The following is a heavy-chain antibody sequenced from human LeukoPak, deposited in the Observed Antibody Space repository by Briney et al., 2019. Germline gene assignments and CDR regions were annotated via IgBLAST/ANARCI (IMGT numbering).Heavy chain of an antibody. Sequence: SEALSLTCAVYGGSFSGYYWSWIRQPPGKGLEWIGYIYYSGSTNYNPSLKSRVTISVDTSKNQFSLKLSSVTAADTAVYYCARDSSSWYQFDYWGQGTLVTVSS. CDR3: ARDSSSWYQFDY. V-gene: IGHV4-59*01. D-gene: IGHD6-13*01. CDR2: IYYSGST. J-gene: IGHJ4*02. CDR1: GGSFSGYY.